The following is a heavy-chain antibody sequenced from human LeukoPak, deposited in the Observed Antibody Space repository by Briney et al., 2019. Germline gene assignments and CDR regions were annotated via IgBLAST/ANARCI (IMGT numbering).Heavy chain of an antibody. CDR3: ARGPSGYHNT. Sequence: GGSLRLSCAASGFTFSSYAMHWVRQAPGKGLEWVAVISYDGSNKYYADSVEGRFTISRDNSKNTLYLQMNSLRAEDTAVYYCARGPSGYHNTGGQGTLVTVSS. CDR2: ISYDGSNK. D-gene: IGHD5-12*01. CDR1: GFTFSSYA. V-gene: IGHV3-30*14. J-gene: IGHJ4*02.